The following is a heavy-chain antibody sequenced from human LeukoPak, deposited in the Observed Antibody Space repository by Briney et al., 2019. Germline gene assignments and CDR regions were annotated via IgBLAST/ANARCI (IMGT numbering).Heavy chain of an antibody. CDR2: ISGNGGST. CDR3: AKLNSYGDY. V-gene: IGHV3-23*01. D-gene: IGHD5-18*01. Sequence: GGSLRLSCAVSGFTFSNHGVSWVRQAPGKGLEWVSTISGNGGSTYYADSVKGRFTISRDNSRSMVYLQMDSLRAEDTAAYYCAKLNSYGDYWGQGTLVTISS. CDR1: GFTFSNHG. J-gene: IGHJ4*02.